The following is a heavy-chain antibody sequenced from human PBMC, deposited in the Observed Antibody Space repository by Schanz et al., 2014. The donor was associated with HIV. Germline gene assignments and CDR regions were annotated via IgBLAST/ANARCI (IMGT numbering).Heavy chain of an antibody. V-gene: IGHV3-23*01. CDR2: ISGSDGDT. CDR1: GFNFNNYA. CDR3: VKAYSSGFDGAGS. D-gene: IGHD5-18*01. J-gene: IGHJ5*02. Sequence: EVQLLESGGGLEQPGGSLRLSCAASGFNFNNYAMTWVRQAPGKGLDWVSTISGSDGDTYYADSVKGRFTISRDNSRNALYLHMNSLRADDTAIYYCVKAYSSGFDGAGSWGQGALVTVSS.